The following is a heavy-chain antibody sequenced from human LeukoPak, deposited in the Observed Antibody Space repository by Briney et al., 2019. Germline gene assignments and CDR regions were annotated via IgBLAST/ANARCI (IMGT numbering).Heavy chain of an antibody. Sequence: PSQTLSLTCTVSGASISRGGYYCRWVRQHPAKVLDWIGNIYCSGSTYYNPFLKSRVTISVDTSKDQFSLKLSSVTAADTAVYYCARGGGKPLYYYYGMDVWCQGTTVTVSS. V-gene: IGHV4-31*03. CDR1: GASISRGGYY. J-gene: IGHJ6*02. D-gene: IGHD4-23*01. CDR2: IYCSGST. CDR3: ARGGGKPLYYYYGMDV.